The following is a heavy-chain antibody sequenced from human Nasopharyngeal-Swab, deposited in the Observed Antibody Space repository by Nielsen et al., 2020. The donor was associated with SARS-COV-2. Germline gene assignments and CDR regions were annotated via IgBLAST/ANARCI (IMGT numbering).Heavy chain of an antibody. CDR2: IRSKANSYAT. D-gene: IGHD4-17*01. CDR1: GFTFSGSA. J-gene: IGHJ5*02. V-gene: IGHV3-73*01. CDR3: TKSNDYGDYRYDP. Sequence: GGSLRLSCAASGFTFSGSAMHWVRQASGKGLEWVGRIRSKANSYATAYAASVKGRFTISRDDSKNTAYLQMNSLKTEDTAVYYCTKSNDYGDYRYDPWGQGTLVTVSS.